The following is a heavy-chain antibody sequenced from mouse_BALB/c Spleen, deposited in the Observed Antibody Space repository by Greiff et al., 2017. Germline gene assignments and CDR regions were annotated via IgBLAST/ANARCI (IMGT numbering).Heavy chain of an antibody. V-gene: IGHV5-12-2*01. CDR3: ARRAYDYDGYFDY. D-gene: IGHD2-4*01. J-gene: IGHJ2*01. CDR1: GFTFSSYT. Sequence: EVQRVESGGGLVQPGGSLKLSCAASGFTFSSYTMSWVRQTPEKRLEWVAYISNGGGSTYYPDTVKGRFTISRDNAKNTLYLQMSSLKSEDTAMYYCARRAYDYDGYFDYWGQGTTLTVSS. CDR2: ISNGGGST.